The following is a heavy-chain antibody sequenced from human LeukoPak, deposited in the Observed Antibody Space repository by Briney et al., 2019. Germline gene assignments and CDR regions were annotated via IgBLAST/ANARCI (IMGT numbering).Heavy chain of an antibody. CDR3: ASPGSSGYYRGPFDY. CDR2: IYSGGST. J-gene: IGHJ4*02. CDR1: GFTVSSNY. D-gene: IGHD3-22*01. Sequence: GGSLRLSCAASGFTVSSNYMSWVRQAPGKGLEWVSVIYSGGSTYYADSVEGRFTISRDNSKNTLYLQMNSLRAEDTAVYYCASPGSSGYYRGPFDYWGQGTLVTVSS. V-gene: IGHV3-66*01.